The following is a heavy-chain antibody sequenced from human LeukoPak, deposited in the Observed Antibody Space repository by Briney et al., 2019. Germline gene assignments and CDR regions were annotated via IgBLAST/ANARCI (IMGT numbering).Heavy chain of an antibody. CDR1: GGSISSSNW. CDR3: ARDTLLWFGGNWFDP. V-gene: IGHV4-4*02. Sequence: SETLSLTCAVSGGSISSSNWWSWVRQPPGKGLEWIGEIYHSGSTNYNPSLKSRVTISVDTSKNQFSLKLSSVTAADTAVYYCARDTLLWFGGNWFDPWGQGTLVTVSS. D-gene: IGHD3-10*01. J-gene: IGHJ5*02. CDR2: IYHSGST.